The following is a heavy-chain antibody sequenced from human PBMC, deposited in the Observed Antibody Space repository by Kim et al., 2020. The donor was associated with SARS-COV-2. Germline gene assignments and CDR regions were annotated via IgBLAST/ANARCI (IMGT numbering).Heavy chain of an antibody. CDR3: AREVLWFGALYGAFDI. V-gene: IGHV4-34*01. J-gene: IGHJ3*02. Sequence: SETLSLTCAVYGGSFSGYYWSWIRQPPGKGLEWIGEINHSGSTNYNPSLKSRVTISVDTSKNQFSLKLSSVTAADTAVYYCAREVLWFGALYGAFDIWGQGTMVTVSS. CDR1: GGSFSGYY. D-gene: IGHD3-10*01. CDR2: INHSGST.